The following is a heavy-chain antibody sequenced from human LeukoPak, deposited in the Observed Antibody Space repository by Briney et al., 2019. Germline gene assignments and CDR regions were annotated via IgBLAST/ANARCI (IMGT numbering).Heavy chain of an antibody. D-gene: IGHD4-17*01. CDR2: IYSGGST. CDR1: GFTVSSNY. J-gene: IGHJ4*02. Sequence: GGSLRLSYAASGFTVSSNYMSWVRQAPGKGLEWVSVIYSGGSTYYADSVKGRFTISRDNSKNTLYLQMNSLRAEDTAVYYCARDSDYGDPLDYWGQGTLVTVSS. CDR3: ARDSDYGDPLDY. V-gene: IGHV3-66*01.